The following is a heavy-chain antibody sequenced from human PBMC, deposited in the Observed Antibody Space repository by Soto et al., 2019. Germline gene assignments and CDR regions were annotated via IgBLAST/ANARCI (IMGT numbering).Heavy chain of an antibody. CDR3: ARDRIRVGATSYYYGMDV. D-gene: IGHD1-26*01. V-gene: IGHV3-30-3*01. CDR1: GFTFSSYA. J-gene: IGHJ6*02. CDR2: ISYDGSNK. Sequence: GGSLRLSCAASGFTFSSYAMHWVRQAPGKGLEWVAVISYDGSNKYYADSVKGRFTISRDNSKYTLYLQMNSLRAEATAVYYCARDRIRVGATSYYYGMDVWGQGTTVTVSS.